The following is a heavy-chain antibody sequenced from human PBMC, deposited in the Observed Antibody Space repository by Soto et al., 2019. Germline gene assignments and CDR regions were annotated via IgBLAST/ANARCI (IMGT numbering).Heavy chain of an antibody. CDR2: ISWNSGSI. CDR3: AKGGDNSGYYLNWFDP. Sequence: EVQLVESGGGLVQPGRSLRLSCAASGFTFDDYAMHWVRQAPGKGLEWVSGISWNSGSIGYADSVKGRFTISRDNAKKSLYLQMIRLRAEDTALYYCAKGGDNSGYYLNWFDPWGRGTLVTVSS. V-gene: IGHV3-9*01. CDR1: GFTFDDYA. J-gene: IGHJ5*02. D-gene: IGHD3-22*01.